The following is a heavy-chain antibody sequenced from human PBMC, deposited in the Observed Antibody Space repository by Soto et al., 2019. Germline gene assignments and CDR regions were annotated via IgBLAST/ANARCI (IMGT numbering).Heavy chain of an antibody. D-gene: IGHD3-10*01. Sequence: EVQLLESGGGLVRPGGSLRPSCAASGFTFSSYAMNWVRQAPGKGLEWVSAISGTGYNTYYADSLKGRFTISRDNSKNTLSLQMNSLRAEDTAVYYCARDRQFSHPRGGMDVWGQGTTVTVSS. J-gene: IGHJ6*02. CDR1: GFTFSSYA. CDR3: ARDRQFSHPRGGMDV. CDR2: ISGTGYNT. V-gene: IGHV3-23*01.